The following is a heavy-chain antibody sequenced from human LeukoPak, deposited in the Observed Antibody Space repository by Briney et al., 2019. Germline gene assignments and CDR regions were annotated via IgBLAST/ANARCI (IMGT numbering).Heavy chain of an antibody. CDR2: IYYSGST. V-gene: IGHV4-59*01. D-gene: IGHD6-13*01. J-gene: IGHJ5*02. CDR3: ARAGSSSRKFDP. CDR1: GGSMSSYY. Sequence: KSSETLSLTCTVSGGSMSSYYWSWIRQPPGKGLEWVGYIYYSGSTNYNPSLKSRVTISVDTSKNQFFLKLSSVTAADTAVYYCARAGSSSRKFDPWGQGTLVTVSS.